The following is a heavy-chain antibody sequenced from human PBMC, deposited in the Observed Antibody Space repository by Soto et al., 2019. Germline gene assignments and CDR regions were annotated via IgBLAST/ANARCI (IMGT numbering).Heavy chain of an antibody. CDR1: GFSIRAYW. CDR2: IKEDGSAK. J-gene: IGHJ4*02. V-gene: IGHV3-7*03. Sequence: VQLVESGGGLVQPGGSLRLSCAASGFSIRAYWMHWVRQAPGKGLEWVANIKEDGSAKYYLDSVKGRFTISRDNAKSSVYLQMNSLRDEDTAIYYCARALAAADSLWGQGTLVSVSS. CDR3: ARALAAADSL. D-gene: IGHD6-13*01.